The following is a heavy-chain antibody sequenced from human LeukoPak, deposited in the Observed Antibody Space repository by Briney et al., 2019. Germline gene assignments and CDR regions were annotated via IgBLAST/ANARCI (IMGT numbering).Heavy chain of an antibody. V-gene: IGHV3-9*01. CDR3: TRGLLDY. D-gene: IGHD2-15*01. CDR2: IRWNSGNI. Sequence: GRSLRLSCAASGFIFDNYDIHWVRQASGKGLEWVSGIRWNSGNIGYADSVKGRFTISRDNAKNSLYLQMSSLRAEDTAMYYCTRGLLDYWGQGTLVTVSS. CDR1: GFIFDNYD. J-gene: IGHJ4*02.